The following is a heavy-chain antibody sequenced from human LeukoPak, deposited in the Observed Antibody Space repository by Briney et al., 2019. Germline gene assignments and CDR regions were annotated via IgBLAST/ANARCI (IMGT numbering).Heavy chain of an antibody. CDR3: ARAYYDFWSGYYFDY. Sequence: GGSLRLSCVASDFTFSSYWMNWVRQAPGKGLEWVANIKPDGTEKYYVDSVKGRFTISRDNAKNSLYLQMNSLRAEDTAVYYCARAYYDFWSGYYFDYWGQGTLVTVSS. CDR1: DFTFSSYW. J-gene: IGHJ4*02. V-gene: IGHV3-7*01. D-gene: IGHD3-3*01. CDR2: IKPDGTEK.